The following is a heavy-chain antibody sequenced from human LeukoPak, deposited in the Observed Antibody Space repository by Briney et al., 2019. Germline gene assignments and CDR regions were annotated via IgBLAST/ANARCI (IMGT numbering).Heavy chain of an antibody. CDR1: GFTFSSYG. CDR2: ISYDGSNK. Sequence: GGSLRLSCAASGFTFSSYGMHWVRQAPGKGLEWVAVISYDGSNKYYADSVKGRFTISRDNSKNTLYLQMNSLRAEDTAVYFCARLKDWYDNGSDKWFDPWGQGTLVTVSS. J-gene: IGHJ5*02. V-gene: IGHV3-30*03. D-gene: IGHD3/OR15-3a*01. CDR3: ARLKDWYDNGSDKWFDP.